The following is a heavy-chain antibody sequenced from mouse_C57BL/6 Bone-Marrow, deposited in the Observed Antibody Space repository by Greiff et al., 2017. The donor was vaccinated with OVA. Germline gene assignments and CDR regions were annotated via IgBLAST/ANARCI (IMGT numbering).Heavy chain of an antibody. D-gene: IGHD2-3*01. CDR1: GFTFSSYA. CDR2: ISSGGDYI. V-gene: IGHV5-9-1*02. Sequence: DVTLVESGEGLVKPGGSLKLSCAASGFTFSSYAMSWVRQTPEKRLEWVAYISSGGDYIYYADTVKGRFTFSRDNARNTLYLQMSSLKSEDTAMYYCTRDGYYAMDYWGQGTSVTVSS. J-gene: IGHJ4*01. CDR3: TRDGYYAMDY.